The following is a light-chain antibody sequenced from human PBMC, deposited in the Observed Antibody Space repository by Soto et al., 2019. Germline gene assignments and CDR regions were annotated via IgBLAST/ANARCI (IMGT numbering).Light chain of an antibody. Sequence: DIVMTQSPLSLPVTPGEPASISCRSSQSLLHSNGYIYLDWYLQKPGQSPQPLIYLVSNRASGVPDRFSGSGSGTDFTLKISRVEAEDVGVYYCMQALQIPQTFGQGTKVDIK. J-gene: IGKJ1*01. V-gene: IGKV2-28*01. CDR1: QSLLHSNGYIY. CDR3: MQALQIPQT. CDR2: LVS.